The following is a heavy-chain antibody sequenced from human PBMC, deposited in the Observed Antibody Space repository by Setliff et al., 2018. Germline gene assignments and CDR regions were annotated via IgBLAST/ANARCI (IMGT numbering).Heavy chain of an antibody. V-gene: IGHV4-39*07. J-gene: IGHJ5*02. CDR1: GASISTTYYY. CDR2: IYQNGIT. Sequence: TSETLSLTCSVSGASISTTYYYWDWIRQSPERGLEWIGTIYQNGITYYNPSVKSRVTISVDKSKNQFSQSLRSVTAADTAVYYCATDGPVLNGDYISWGQGTLVTVSS. CDR3: ATDGPVLNGDYIS. D-gene: IGHD3-10*01.